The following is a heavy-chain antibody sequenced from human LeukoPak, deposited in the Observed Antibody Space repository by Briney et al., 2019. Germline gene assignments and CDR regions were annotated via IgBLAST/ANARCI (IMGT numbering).Heavy chain of an antibody. Sequence: LSGGSLRLSCVASGFTFTRHWMSWVRQAPGKGLEWVANIREDGSEKKYVDSVKDRFTISRDNTKNSVYLQMRGLRVDDTAIYYCVRDKEGGSNDHWGQGTLVTVSS. J-gene: IGHJ4*02. CDR1: GFTFTRHW. CDR2: IREDGSEK. CDR3: VRDKEGGSNDH. D-gene: IGHD2-15*01. V-gene: IGHV3-7*01.